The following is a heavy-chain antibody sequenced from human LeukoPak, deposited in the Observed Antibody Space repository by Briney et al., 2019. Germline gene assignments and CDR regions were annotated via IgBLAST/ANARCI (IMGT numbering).Heavy chain of an antibody. Sequence: ASVKVSCKASGYTSTSYGISWVRQAPGQGLEWMGWISAYNGNTNYAQKLQGRVTMTTDTSTSTAYMELRSLRSDDTAVYYCARDLITMVRGVIFLGDYWGQGTLVTVSS. CDR3: ARDLITMVRGVIFLGDY. CDR1: GYTSTSYG. D-gene: IGHD3-10*01. J-gene: IGHJ4*02. V-gene: IGHV1-18*01. CDR2: ISAYNGNT.